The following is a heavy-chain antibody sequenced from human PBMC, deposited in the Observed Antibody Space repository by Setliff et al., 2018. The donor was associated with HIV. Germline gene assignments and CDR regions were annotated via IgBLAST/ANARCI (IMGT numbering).Heavy chain of an antibody. CDR2: INHSGST. CDR3: AKVAVTGYCDSTSCQNWFDP. D-gene: IGHD2-2*01. J-gene: IGHJ5*02. Sequence: PSETLSLTCTVSGGSISSYSYFWGWVRQPPGKGLEWIGEINHSGSTNYNPSLKSRVTISLDTSKNQFSLRLISVTAADTAVYYCAKVAVTGYCDSTSCQNWFDPWGQGTLVTVSS. V-gene: IGHV4-39*07. CDR1: GGSISSYSYF.